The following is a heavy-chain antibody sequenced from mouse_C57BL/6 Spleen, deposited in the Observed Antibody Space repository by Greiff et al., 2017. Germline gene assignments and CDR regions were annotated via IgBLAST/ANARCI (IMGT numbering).Heavy chain of an antibody. V-gene: IGHV10-1*01. CDR2: IRSKSNNYAT. CDR3: VRSNWDYAMDY. CDR1: GFSFNTYA. Sequence: EVKLQESGGGLVQPKGSLKLSCAASGFSFNTYAMNWVRQAPGKGLEWVARIRSKSNNYATYYADSVKDRFTISRDDSESMLYLQMNNLKTEDTAMYYCVRSNWDYAMDYWGQGTSVTVSS. D-gene: IGHD4-1*01. J-gene: IGHJ4*01.